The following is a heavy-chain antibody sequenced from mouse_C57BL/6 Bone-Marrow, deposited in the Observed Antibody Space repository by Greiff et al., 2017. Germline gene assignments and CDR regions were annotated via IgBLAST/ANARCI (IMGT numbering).Heavy chain of an antibody. D-gene: IGHD1-1*01. CDR1: GYTFTSYD. CDR3: ARIEFDGSGGDWYFDV. CDR2: IYPRDGST. J-gene: IGHJ1*03. Sequence: VQLQESGPELVKPGASVKLSCKASGYTFTSYDINWVKQRPGQGLEWIGWIYPRDGSTKYNEKFKGKATFTVDTSSSTAYMELHSLTSEDSAVYFCARIEFDGSGGDWYFDVWGTGTTVTVSS. V-gene: IGHV1-85*01.